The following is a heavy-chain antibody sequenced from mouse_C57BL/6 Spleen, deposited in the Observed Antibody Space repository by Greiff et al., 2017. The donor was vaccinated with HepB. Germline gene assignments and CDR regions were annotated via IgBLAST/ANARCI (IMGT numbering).Heavy chain of an antibody. CDR2: INPNYGTT. D-gene: IGHD2-1*01. V-gene: IGHV1-39*01. CDR1: GYSFTDYN. CDR3: ARGLFGYGNYLHWYFDV. Sequence: EVQLQQSGPELVKPGASVKISCKASGYSFTDYNMNWVKQSNGKSLEWIGVINPNYGTTSYNQKFKGKATLTVDQSSSTAYMQLNSLTSEDSAVYYCARGLFGYGNYLHWYFDVWGTGTTVTVSS. J-gene: IGHJ1*03.